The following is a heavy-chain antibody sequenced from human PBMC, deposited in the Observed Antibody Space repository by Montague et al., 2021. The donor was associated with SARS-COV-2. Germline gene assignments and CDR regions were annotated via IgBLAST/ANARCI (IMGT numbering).Heavy chain of an antibody. Sequence: SETLSLTCTVSGGSISSSSYYWGWIRQPPGKGLEWIGSIHYSGSTYYNPSLKSRVTISVDTSKKHFSLKLSSVTAADTAVYYCARGFDYWGQGTLVTVSS. V-gene: IGHV4-39*07. CDR1: GGSISSSSYY. CDR3: ARGFDY. CDR2: IHYSGST. J-gene: IGHJ4*02.